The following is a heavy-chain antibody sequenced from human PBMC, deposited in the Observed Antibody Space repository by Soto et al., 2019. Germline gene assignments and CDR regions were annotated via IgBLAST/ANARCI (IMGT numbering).Heavy chain of an antibody. CDR1: GGSISSYY. Sequence: SETLSLTCTVSGGSISSYYWSWIRQPPGKGLEWIGYIYHSGSTNYNPSLKSRVTISVDTSKNQFSLKLSSVTAADTAVYYCARAQLDNYYYYSYMDVWGKGTTVTVSS. V-gene: IGHV4-59*01. D-gene: IGHD6-13*01. CDR2: IYHSGST. J-gene: IGHJ6*03. CDR3: ARAQLDNYYYYSYMDV.